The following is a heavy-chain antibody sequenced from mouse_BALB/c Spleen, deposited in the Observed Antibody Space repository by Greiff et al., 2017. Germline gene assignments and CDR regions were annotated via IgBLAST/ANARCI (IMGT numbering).Heavy chain of an antibody. D-gene: IGHD1-1*01. CDR1: GYTFTSYW. Sequence: QVQLQQSGAELAKPGASVKMSCKASGYTFTSYWMHWVKQRPGQGLEWIGYINPSTGYTEYNQKFKDKATLTADKSSSTAYMQLSSLTSEDSAVYYCARFGSSSPAWFAYWGQGTLVTVSA. V-gene: IGHV1-7*01. CDR3: ARFGSSSPAWFAY. CDR2: INPSTGYT. J-gene: IGHJ3*01.